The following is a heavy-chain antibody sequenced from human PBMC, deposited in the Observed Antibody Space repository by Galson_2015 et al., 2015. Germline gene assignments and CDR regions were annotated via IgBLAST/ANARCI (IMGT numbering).Heavy chain of an antibody. CDR1: GFTFSSYA. V-gene: IGHV3-23*01. CDR3: AKGVGSAFYYANDY. CDR2: ITASGGSP. J-gene: IGHJ4*02. Sequence: SLRLSCAASGFTFSSYAMSWVRQAPGKGLEWVSLITASGGSPYYADSVKRRFTISRDNSKNTLYLQMNSLRAEDTAMYYCAKGVGSAFYYANDYWGQGTLVTVSS. D-gene: IGHD3-22*01.